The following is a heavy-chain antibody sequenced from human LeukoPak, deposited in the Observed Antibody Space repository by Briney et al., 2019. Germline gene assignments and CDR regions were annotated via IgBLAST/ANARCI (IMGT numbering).Heavy chain of an antibody. V-gene: IGHV1-46*01. J-gene: IGHJ4*02. CDR2: INPNIGST. CDR3: ARDRVGGSDRTPGFDY. CDR1: GYTFTRNF. Sequence: ASVKVSCKASGYTFTRNFMHWVRQAPGQGLEWMGIINPNIGSTGYAQKFQGRVTMTRDTSTSTVYMELRSLRSEDTAMYYCARDRVGGSDRTPGFDYWGQGTLVTVSS. D-gene: IGHD3-10*01.